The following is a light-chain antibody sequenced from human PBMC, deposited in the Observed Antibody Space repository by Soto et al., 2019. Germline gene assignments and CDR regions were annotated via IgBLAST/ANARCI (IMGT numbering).Light chain of an antibody. Sequence: DIQMTQSPSSLSASVGDRVTITCQSIQDISTYLKWYQQKPWKAPKLLIYDASNLETGVPSMLSGSASGTDFTFTSSSLQPDAIATYYWKQYDNLPLFTFGRGTKVVIK. CDR3: KQYDNLPLFT. CDR1: QDISTY. CDR2: DAS. V-gene: IGKV1-33*01. J-gene: IGKJ3*01.